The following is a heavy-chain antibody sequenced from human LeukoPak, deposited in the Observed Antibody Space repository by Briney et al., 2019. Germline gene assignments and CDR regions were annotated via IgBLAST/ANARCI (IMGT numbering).Heavy chain of an antibody. Sequence: SETLSLTCTVSGGSISSYYWSWIWQPPGKGLEWIGYIYYSGSTNYNPSLKSRVTISVDTSKNQFSLKLSSVTAADTAVYYCARGGGSGSYFYHFDYWGQGTLVTVSS. CDR1: GGSISSYY. V-gene: IGHV4-59*01. CDR2: IYYSGST. D-gene: IGHD3-10*01. J-gene: IGHJ4*02. CDR3: ARGGGSGSYFYHFDY.